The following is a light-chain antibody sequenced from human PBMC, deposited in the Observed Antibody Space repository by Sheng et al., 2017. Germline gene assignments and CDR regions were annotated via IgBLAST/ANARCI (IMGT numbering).Light chain of an antibody. Sequence: QSALTQPASVSGSPGQSITISCTGTSSDIGGYIYVSWFQQHPGKAPKLMIYDVRNRPSGVSNRFSGSKSGNTASLTISGLQADDEADYYCSSYTRSGTRVFGTGTNVTV. J-gene: IGLJ1*01. CDR1: SSDIGGYIY. CDR2: DVR. CDR3: SSYTRSGTRV. V-gene: IGLV2-14*03.